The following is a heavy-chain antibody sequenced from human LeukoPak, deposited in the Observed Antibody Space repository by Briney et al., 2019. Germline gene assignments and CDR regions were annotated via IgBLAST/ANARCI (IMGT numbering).Heavy chain of an antibody. J-gene: IGHJ4*02. CDR1: GFIFSGFA. D-gene: IGHD1-1*01. CDR2: ISGSGGST. CDR3: AKDPTTGPSY. V-gene: IGHV3-23*01. Sequence: GGSLRLSCAASGFIFSGFAMSWVRQAPGKGLEWVSAISGSGGSTYYADSVKGRFTISRDNSKNTLYLQMNSLRAEDTAVYYCAKDPTTGPSYWGQGTLVTVSS.